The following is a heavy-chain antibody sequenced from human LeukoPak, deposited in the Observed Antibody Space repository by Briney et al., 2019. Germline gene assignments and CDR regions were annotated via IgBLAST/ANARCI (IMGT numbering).Heavy chain of an antibody. D-gene: IGHD2-2*02. CDR2: IDNDGST. CDR3: AKGHRGVYTDPVSL. V-gene: IGHV4-39*01. Sequence: SETLSLTCTVSGDSMSSGTYYWGWIRQPPGKGLEWIGSIDNDGSTHYSPSLKSRVTISVDTSKNQFSLNLSSVTAADTAVYYCAKGHRGVYTDPVSLWGQGTLVTVSS. J-gene: IGHJ1*01. CDR1: GDSMSSGTYY.